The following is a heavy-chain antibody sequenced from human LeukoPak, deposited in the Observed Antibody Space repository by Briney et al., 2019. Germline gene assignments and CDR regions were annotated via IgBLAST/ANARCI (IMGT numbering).Heavy chain of an antibody. D-gene: IGHD1-26*01. Sequence: GGSLRLSCAASGFTFSNYGMHWVRQAPGKGLEWVAVISYDGSNKYYADSVKGRFTISRDNSKNTLYLQMNSLRAEDTAVYYCAKDREKWGNYYYYGMDVWGQGTTVTVSS. J-gene: IGHJ6*02. CDR1: GFTFSNYG. CDR2: ISYDGSNK. V-gene: IGHV3-30*18. CDR3: AKDREKWGNYYYYGMDV.